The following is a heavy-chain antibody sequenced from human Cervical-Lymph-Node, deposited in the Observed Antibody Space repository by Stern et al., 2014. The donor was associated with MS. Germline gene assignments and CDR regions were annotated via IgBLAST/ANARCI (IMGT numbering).Heavy chain of an antibody. CDR1: GFTLSTYA. CDR3: ATGEMQIWA. CDR2: SSGRGSFT. J-gene: IGHJ5*02. V-gene: IGHV3-23*04. Sequence: EDQLVESGGGLVQPGGSLRLSCATSGFTLSTYAMNWVRQAPGKGLEWVSSSSGRGSFTNYADSVQGRFTISRDNSKNTVFLQMNSLRVEDTAEYHCATGEMQIWAWGQGTLVTVSS. D-gene: IGHD5-24*01.